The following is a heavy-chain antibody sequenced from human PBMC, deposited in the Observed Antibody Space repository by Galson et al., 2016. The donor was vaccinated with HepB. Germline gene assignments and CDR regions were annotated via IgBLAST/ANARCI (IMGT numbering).Heavy chain of an antibody. CDR1: GFTFSSYA. CDR3: ARASDYPDGGGYYRAFYYYGMDV. V-gene: IGHV3-30*04. D-gene: IGHD3-22*01. CDR2: ISNDGNNR. J-gene: IGHJ6*02. Sequence: SLRLSCAASGFTFSSYAMNWVRQAPGKGLEWVTIISNDGNNRYYTDSVKGRFTISRDNSKNTLFLQMTSLRGDDTAVYYCARASDYPDGGGYYRAFYYYGMDVWGQGTMLTVSS.